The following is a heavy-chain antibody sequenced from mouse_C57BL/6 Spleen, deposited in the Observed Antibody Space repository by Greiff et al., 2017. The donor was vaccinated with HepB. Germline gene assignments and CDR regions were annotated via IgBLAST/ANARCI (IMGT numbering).Heavy chain of an antibody. V-gene: IGHV3-6*01. Sequence: DVKLQESGPGLVKPSQSLSLTCSVTGYSITSGYYWNWIRQFPGNKLEWMGYISYDGSNNYNPSLKNRISITRDTSKNQFFLKLNSVTTEDTATYYCARDSNYYGSGDWYFDVWGTGTTVTVSS. CDR2: ISYDGSN. CDR1: GYSITSGYY. D-gene: IGHD1-1*01. CDR3: ARDSNYYGSGDWYFDV. J-gene: IGHJ1*03.